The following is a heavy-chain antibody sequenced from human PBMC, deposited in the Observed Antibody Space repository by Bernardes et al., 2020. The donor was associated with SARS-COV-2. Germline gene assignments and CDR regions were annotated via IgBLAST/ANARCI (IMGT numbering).Heavy chain of an antibody. CDR1: GFTFTSYW. Sequence: GGSLRLSCVASGFTFTSYWMSWVRQAPGKGLEWVANIKQDGSETYYVDSVKGRFTISRDNAKNSLFLQMNSLRAEDTAVYYCARDMVLAGTSLYYYGMDVWGQGTTVTVSS. J-gene: IGHJ6*02. V-gene: IGHV3-7*01. D-gene: IGHD6-19*01. CDR2: IKQDGSET. CDR3: ARDMVLAGTSLYYYGMDV.